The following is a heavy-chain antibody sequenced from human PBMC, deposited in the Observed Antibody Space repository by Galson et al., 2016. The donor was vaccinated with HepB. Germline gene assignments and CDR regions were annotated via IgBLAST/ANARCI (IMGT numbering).Heavy chain of an antibody. V-gene: IGHV4/OR15-8*01. CDR1: GDSIRGNHW. CDR3: AREDNGLGRLDY. D-gene: IGHD3-10*01. J-gene: IGHJ4*02. Sequence: SETLSLTCSVSGDSIRGNHWWTWVRQAPGKGLEWIGQVFYSGHTNYSPSLKSRVTISVDPSKNQFALNLKSVTAADTAVYFCAREDNGLGRLDYWGQGNLVTVYS. CDR2: VFYSGHT.